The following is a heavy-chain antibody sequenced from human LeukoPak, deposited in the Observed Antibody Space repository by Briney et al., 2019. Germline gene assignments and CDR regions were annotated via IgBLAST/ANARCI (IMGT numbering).Heavy chain of an antibody. D-gene: IGHD3-16*01. Sequence: SETLSLTCAVYGGSFSGYYWSWIRQPPGKGLEWIGEINHSGSTNYNPSLKSRVTISVDTPKNQFSLKLSSVTAADTAVYCCAGFGPTRPNWGQGTLVTVSS. J-gene: IGHJ4*02. V-gene: IGHV4-34*01. CDR2: INHSGST. CDR1: GGSFSGYY. CDR3: AGFGPTRPN.